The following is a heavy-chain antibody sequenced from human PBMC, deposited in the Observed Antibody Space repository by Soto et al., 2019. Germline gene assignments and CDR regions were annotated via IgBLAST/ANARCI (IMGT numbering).Heavy chain of an antibody. CDR1: GGSISDSY. CDR3: ATGVDRPWADY. D-gene: IGHD1-26*01. CDR2: ISYSGST. J-gene: IGHJ4*02. V-gene: IGHV4-59*01. Sequence: PSETRSLTCTVSGGSISDSYWTWIRQPPGQGLEWIGFISYSGSTNYNPSLKSRVTMSVDTSKNQFSLNLRSVTAADTAIYYCATGVDRPWADYWGQGTLVTVSS.